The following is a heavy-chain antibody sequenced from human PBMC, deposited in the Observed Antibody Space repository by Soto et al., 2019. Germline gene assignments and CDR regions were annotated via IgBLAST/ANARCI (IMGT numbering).Heavy chain of an antibody. V-gene: IGHV3-7*01. Sequence: EVQLVESGGGLVQPGGSLRLSCAASGFIFSTYWMSWVRQAPGKGLEWVANIKQDGSENWYVDAVKGRFTISRDNAKNSLDLQTNSLRAEDSAVYYCARYCSYYDILTGRSYAFDSWGQGTMVIVSS. D-gene: IGHD3-9*01. J-gene: IGHJ3*02. CDR1: GFIFSTYW. CDR3: ARYCSYYDILTGRSYAFDS. CDR2: IKQDGSEN.